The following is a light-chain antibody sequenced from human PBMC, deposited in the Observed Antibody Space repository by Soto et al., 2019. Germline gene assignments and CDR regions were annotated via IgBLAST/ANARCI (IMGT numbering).Light chain of an antibody. Sequence: QPASVSGSPGQSITISCTGTSSDVGGYNYVSWYQQHPGKAPKLMIYEVSNRPSGVSNRFSGSKSGNTASLTISGLQAEDEADYFCNSYGSTSTRYVFGTGTKLTVL. CDR1: SSDVGGYNY. J-gene: IGLJ1*01. CDR3: NSYGSTSTRYV. V-gene: IGLV2-14*01. CDR2: EVS.